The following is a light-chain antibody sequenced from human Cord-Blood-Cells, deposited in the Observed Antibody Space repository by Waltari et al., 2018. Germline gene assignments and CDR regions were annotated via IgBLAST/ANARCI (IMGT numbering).Light chain of an antibody. CDR3: QKYNSAPNT. J-gene: IGKJ4*01. CDR2: AAS. Sequence: DIQMTPSPSSLSASVGDRVTHTCRASQGISNYLAWYQQKPGKVPKLLIYAASTLQSGVPSRFSGSGSGTDFTLTISSLQPEDVATYYCQKYNSAPNTFGGGTKVEIK. V-gene: IGKV1-27*01. CDR1: QGISNY.